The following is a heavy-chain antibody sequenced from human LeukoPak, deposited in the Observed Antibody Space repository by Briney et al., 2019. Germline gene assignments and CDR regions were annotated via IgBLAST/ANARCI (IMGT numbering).Heavy chain of an antibody. J-gene: IGHJ4*02. CDR3: ARDSWGRDSRGIDY. CDR1: GYTFTGYG. Sequence: ASVKVSCKASGYTFTGYGISWVRQAPGQGLEWMGWISAYNGNTNYAQKLQGRVTMTTDTSTSTAYMELRSLRSDDTAVYYCARDSWGRDSRGIDYWGQGTLVTVSS. D-gene: IGHD3-10*01. CDR2: ISAYNGNT. V-gene: IGHV1-18*01.